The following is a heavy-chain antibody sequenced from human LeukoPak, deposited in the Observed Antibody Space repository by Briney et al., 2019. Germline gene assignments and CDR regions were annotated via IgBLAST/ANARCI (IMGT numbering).Heavy chain of an antibody. V-gene: IGHV3-30*04. CDR2: ISYDGSNK. CDR1: GFTFSSYA. CDR3: ARDPRATMIVVVTPGYLFDP. J-gene: IGHJ5*02. Sequence: GGSLRLSCAASGFTFSSYAMHWVRQAPGKGLEWVAVISYDGSNKYYADSVKGRFTISRDNSKNTLYLQMNSLRAEDTAVYYCARDPRATMIVVVTPGYLFDPWGQGTLVTVSS. D-gene: IGHD3-22*01.